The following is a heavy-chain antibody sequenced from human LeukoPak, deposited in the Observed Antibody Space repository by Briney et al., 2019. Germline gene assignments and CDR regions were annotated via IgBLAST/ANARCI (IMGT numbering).Heavy chain of an antibody. Sequence: PSETLSLTCTVSGGSISSYYWSWIRQPPGKGLEWIGYIYYSGSTNYNPSLKSRVTISVDTSKNQFSLKLSSVTAADTAVYYCARVRSSGWGVYYFDYWGQGTLVTVSS. J-gene: IGHJ4*02. D-gene: IGHD6-19*01. V-gene: IGHV4-59*01. CDR1: GGSISSYY. CDR2: IYYSGST. CDR3: ARVRSSGWGVYYFDY.